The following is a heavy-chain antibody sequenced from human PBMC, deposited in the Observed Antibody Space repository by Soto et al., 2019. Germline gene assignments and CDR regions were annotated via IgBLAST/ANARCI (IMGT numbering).Heavy chain of an antibody. J-gene: IGHJ5*02. CDR3: APSTLGLYYDFWSGYYTSAFDP. D-gene: IGHD3-3*01. CDR1: GFSLSTSGVG. Sequence: SGPTLVNPTQTLTLTCTVSGFSLSTSGVGVGWIRQPPGKALEWLALIYWDDDKRYSPSLKSRLTITKDTSKNQVVLTITNMDPVDTATYFCAPSTLGLYYDFWSGYYTSAFDPWGQGTLVTVSS. CDR2: IYWDDDK. V-gene: IGHV2-5*02.